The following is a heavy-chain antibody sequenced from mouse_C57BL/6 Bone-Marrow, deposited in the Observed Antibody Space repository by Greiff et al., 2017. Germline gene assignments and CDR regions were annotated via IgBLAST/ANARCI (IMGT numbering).Heavy chain of an antibody. CDR2: IYPRSGNT. D-gene: IGHD1-2*01. CDR3: ALYYGPYWYIDV. V-gene: IGHV1-81*01. CDR1: GYTFTSYG. Sequence: VKLQESGAELARPGASVKLSCKASGYTFTSYGISWVKQRTGQGLEWIGEIYPRSGNTYYNEKFKGKATLTADKSSSTAYMELRSLTSEDSAVYFCALYYGPYWYIDVWGTGTTVTVSS. J-gene: IGHJ1*03.